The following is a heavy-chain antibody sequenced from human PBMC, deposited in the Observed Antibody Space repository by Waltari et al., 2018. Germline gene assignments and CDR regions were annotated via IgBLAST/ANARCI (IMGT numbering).Heavy chain of an antibody. Sequence: QVQLQESGPGLVKPSETLSLTCPVSGVSISSYYWSWIRQPPGKGLGWIAYIDTRVSTNYNPSLKSRVTISVDTSKSQCSLKLSSVTAADTAVYYCAGGAAALIDYWGQGTLVTVSS. V-gene: IGHV4-4*09. D-gene: IGHD6-13*01. CDR3: AGGAAALIDY. CDR1: GVSISSYY. CDR2: IDTRVST. J-gene: IGHJ4*02.